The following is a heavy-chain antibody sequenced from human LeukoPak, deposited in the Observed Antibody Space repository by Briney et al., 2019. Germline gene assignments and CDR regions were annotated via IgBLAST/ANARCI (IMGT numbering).Heavy chain of an antibody. V-gene: IGHV1-2*02. Sequence: ASVKVSCKASGYTFTGYYMHWVRQAPGQGLEWMGWINPNSGGTNYAQKFQGRVTMTRDTSISTAYMELSRLRSDDTAVYYCARDRTRGSGSYYYWGQGTLVTVSS. J-gene: IGHJ4*02. CDR3: ARDRTRGSGSYYY. D-gene: IGHD3-10*01. CDR2: INPNSGGT. CDR1: GYTFTGYY.